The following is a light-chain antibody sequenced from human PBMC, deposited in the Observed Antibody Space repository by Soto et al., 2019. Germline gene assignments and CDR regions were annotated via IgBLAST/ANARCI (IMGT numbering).Light chain of an antibody. Sequence: QSVLTQPASVSGSPGQSITISCTGTSSDVGGYKSVSWYQQHPGKAPKLIIYDVSIRPSGVSNRFSGSKSGNTASLTISGLQAEDEADYYCSSYTSSSTLVVFGGGTKLTVL. CDR1: SSDVGGYKS. CDR3: SSYTSSSTLVV. CDR2: DVS. V-gene: IGLV2-14*01. J-gene: IGLJ2*01.